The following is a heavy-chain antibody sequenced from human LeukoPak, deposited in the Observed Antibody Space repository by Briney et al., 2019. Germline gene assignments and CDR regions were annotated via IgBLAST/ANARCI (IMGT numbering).Heavy chain of an antibody. CDR3: ARDAEYSGYDQTGYYYYYMDV. CDR2: IYTSGST. J-gene: IGHJ6*03. D-gene: IGHD5-12*01. CDR1: GGSISSGSYY. Sequence: SQTLSLTCTVSGGSISSGSYYWSWIRQPAGKGLEWIGRIYTSGSTNYNPSLKSRVTISVDTSKNQFSLKLGSVTAADTAVYYCARDAEYSGYDQTGYYYYYMDVWGKGTTVTVSS. V-gene: IGHV4-61*02.